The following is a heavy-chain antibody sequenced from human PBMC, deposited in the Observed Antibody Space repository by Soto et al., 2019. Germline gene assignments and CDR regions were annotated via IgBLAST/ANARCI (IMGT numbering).Heavy chain of an antibody. V-gene: IGHV3-23*01. CDR2: ITGGGGTT. D-gene: IGHD5-12*01. J-gene: IGHJ4*02. CDR1: GFTFSSYV. Sequence: EVQLLESGGGLVQPGGSLRLSCAASGFTFSSYVMTWVRQAPGKGLEWVLIITGGGGTTYYADSVKGRFTISRDNSKNTLYLQMNSLRAEDTAVYYCAKGYSGSDYCVAYWGQGTLVTVSS. CDR3: AKGYSGSDYCVAY.